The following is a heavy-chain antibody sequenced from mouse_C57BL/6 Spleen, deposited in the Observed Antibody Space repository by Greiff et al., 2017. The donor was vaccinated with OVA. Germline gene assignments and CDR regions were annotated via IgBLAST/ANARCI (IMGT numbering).Heavy chain of an antibody. J-gene: IGHJ3*01. CDR2: ISSGSSTI. CDR1: GFTFSDYG. Sequence: EVKVVESGGGLVKPGGSLKLSCAASGFTFSDYGMHWVRQAPEKGLEWVAYISSGSSTIYYADTVKGRFTISRDNAKNTLFLQMTSLRSEDTAMYYCARSRVLRSGFAYWGQGTLVTVSA. CDR3: ARSRVLRSGFAY. V-gene: IGHV5-17*01. D-gene: IGHD1-1*01.